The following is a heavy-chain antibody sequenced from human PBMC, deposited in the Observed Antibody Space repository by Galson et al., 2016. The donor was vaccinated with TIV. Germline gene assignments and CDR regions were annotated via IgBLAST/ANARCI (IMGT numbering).Heavy chain of an antibody. D-gene: IGHD3-9*01. CDR2: IYNTGTT. J-gene: IGHJ5*02. Sequence: ETLSLTCAVSGYSISYSYCWAWIRQPPGRGLEWIGSIYNTGTTYYNPSLKSRITISQDTSKNHLSLKLTSVTAADTALYYCARQPTGFPNWFDPWSQGTLVTVSS. CDR1: GYSISYSYC. V-gene: IGHV4-38-2*01. CDR3: ARQPTGFPNWFDP.